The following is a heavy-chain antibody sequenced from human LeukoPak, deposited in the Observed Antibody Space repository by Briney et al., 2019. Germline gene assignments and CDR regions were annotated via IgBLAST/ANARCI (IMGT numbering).Heavy chain of an antibody. Sequence: SETLFLTCTVSGVSISSSSYYWGWIRQPPGKGLEWIGSIYYSGSTSYNPSLKSRVTISLDTSNNQFSLKLSSVTVADTAVYYCARDRSGYPFDFWGRGTLVTVSS. D-gene: IGHD3-3*01. V-gene: IGHV4-39*07. J-gene: IGHJ4*02. CDR3: ARDRSGYPFDF. CDR1: GVSISSSSYY. CDR2: IYYSGST.